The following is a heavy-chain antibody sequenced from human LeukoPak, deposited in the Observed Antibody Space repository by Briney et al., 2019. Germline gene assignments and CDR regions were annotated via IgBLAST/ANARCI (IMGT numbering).Heavy chain of an antibody. D-gene: IGHD6-19*01. CDR2: ISDSGDST. Sequence: GGSLRLSCAASGFTFSSYAMSWVRQAPGKGLEWVSSISDSGDSTYYADSVKGRFTISRDNSKNTLYLRMNSLRAEDTAVYYCAKLIAVAGTDDYWGQGTLVTVSS. J-gene: IGHJ4*02. CDR1: GFTFSSYA. V-gene: IGHV3-23*01. CDR3: AKLIAVAGTDDY.